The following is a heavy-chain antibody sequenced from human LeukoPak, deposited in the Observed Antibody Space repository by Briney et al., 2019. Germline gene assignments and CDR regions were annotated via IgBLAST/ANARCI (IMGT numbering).Heavy chain of an antibody. CDR3: ATTNRYSGSYRDFDY. CDR1: GFTFSSYA. V-gene: IGHV3-23*01. J-gene: IGHJ4*02. D-gene: IGHD1-26*01. CDR2: IGGSGGST. Sequence: PGGSLRLSCAASGFTFSSYAMSWVLQAPGKGLEWVSAIGGSGGSTYYADSVKGRFTISRDNSKNTLYLQMNSLRAEDTALYYCATTNRYSGSYRDFDYWGQGTLVTVSS.